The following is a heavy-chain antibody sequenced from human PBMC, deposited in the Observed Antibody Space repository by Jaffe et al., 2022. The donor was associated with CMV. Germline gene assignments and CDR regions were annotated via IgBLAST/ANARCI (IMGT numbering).Heavy chain of an antibody. J-gene: IGHJ6*03. CDR2: IRSKAYGGTT. V-gene: IGHV3-49*04. Sequence: EVQLVESGGGLVQPGRSLRLSCTASGFTFGDYAMSWVRQAPGKGLEWVGFIRSKAYGGTTEYAASVKGRFTISRDDSKSIAYLQMNSLKTEDTAVYYCTSSDIVVVPAAIGAYYYYYYMDVWGKGTTVTVSS. CDR3: TSSDIVVVPAAIGAYYYYYYMDV. CDR1: GFTFGDYA. D-gene: IGHD2-2*02.